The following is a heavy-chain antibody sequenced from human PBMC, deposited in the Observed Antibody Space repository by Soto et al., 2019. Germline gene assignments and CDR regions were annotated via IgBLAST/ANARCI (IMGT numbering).Heavy chain of an antibody. V-gene: IGHV4-61*01. Sequence: PSETLSLTCTVSGGSVSSGSYYWSWIRQPPGKGLEWIGYIYYSGSTNYNPSLKSRVTISVDTSKNQFSLKLSSVTAADTAVYYCARAPISIFGVVTGLDYWGQGTLVTVSS. CDR3: ARAPISIFGVVTGLDY. D-gene: IGHD3-3*02. J-gene: IGHJ4*02. CDR2: IYYSGST. CDR1: GGSVSSGSYY.